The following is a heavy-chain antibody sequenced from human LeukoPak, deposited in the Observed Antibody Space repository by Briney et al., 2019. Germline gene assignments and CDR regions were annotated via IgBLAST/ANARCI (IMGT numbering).Heavy chain of an antibody. CDR2: IIPIFGTA. J-gene: IGHJ4*02. CDR3: ARDPKYYYDSSGYYYSDYFDY. D-gene: IGHD3-22*01. CDR1: GGTFSSYA. V-gene: IGHV1-69*06. Sequence: SVKVSCKASGGTFSSYAISWVRQAPGQGLEWMGGIIPIFGTANYAQKFQGRVTITADKSTSTAYMELSSLRSEDTAVYYCARDPKYYYDSSGYYYSDYFDYWGQGTLVTVSS.